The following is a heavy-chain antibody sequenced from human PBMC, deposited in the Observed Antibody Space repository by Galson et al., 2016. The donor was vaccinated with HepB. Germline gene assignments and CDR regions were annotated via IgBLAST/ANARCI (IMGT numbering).Heavy chain of an antibody. CDR3: ARRLSVLVIAARGWGYGMDV. V-gene: IGHV3-7*01. Sequence: SLRLSCAASGFTFSSHWMSWVRQAPGRGLEWVANIKQDGSDKHYVDPVKGRFTVSRDNARKLMFLQMESLRVDDTAVYYCARRLSVLVIAARGWGYGMDVWGKGTTVTVSS. CDR1: GFTFSSHW. CDR2: IKQDGSDK. J-gene: IGHJ6*04. D-gene: IGHD2-15*01.